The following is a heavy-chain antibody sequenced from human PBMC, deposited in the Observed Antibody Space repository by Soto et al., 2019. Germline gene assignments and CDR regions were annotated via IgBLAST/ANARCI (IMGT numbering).Heavy chain of an antibody. D-gene: IGHD3-3*01. J-gene: IGHJ4*02. CDR3: AKRPLDYDFWSGYYTVGYYFDY. Sequence: GKGLEWVSAISGSGGSTYYADSVKGRFTISRDNSKNTLYLQMNSLRAEDTAVYYCAKRPLDYDFWSGYYTVGYYFDYWGQGTLVIVSS. V-gene: IGHV3-23*01. CDR2: ISGSGGST.